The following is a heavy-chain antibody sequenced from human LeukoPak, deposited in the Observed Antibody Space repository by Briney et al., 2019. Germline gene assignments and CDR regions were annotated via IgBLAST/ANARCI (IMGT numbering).Heavy chain of an antibody. Sequence: SETLPLTCTVSGDSIRNYYWTWIRQPPGKALEWIGYIYYSGSTNYNPSLKSRVTISVDTSKNQFSLKLSSVTAADTAVYYCARVYYHSSAYYLYFFDYWGQGTLVTVSS. D-gene: IGHD3-22*01. V-gene: IGHV4-59*01. CDR1: GDSIRNYY. CDR3: ARVYYHSSAYYLYFFDY. J-gene: IGHJ4*02. CDR2: IYYSGST.